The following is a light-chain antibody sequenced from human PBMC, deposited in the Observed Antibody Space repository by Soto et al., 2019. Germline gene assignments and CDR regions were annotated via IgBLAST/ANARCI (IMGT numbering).Light chain of an antibody. Sequence: QSALTQPPSASGSPGQSVTISCTGSSSDVGRYNYVSWYQQHPGKAPKLMIYEVSKRPSGVPDRFSGSKSGNTASLTVSGLQAEDEADYYCSSYAGRNNLLFGGGTKVTVL. J-gene: IGLJ3*02. V-gene: IGLV2-8*01. CDR2: EVS. CDR3: SSYAGRNNLL. CDR1: SSDVGRYNY.